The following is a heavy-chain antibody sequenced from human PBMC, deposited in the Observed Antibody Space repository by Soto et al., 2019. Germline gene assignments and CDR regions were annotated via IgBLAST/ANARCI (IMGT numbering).Heavy chain of an antibody. J-gene: IGHJ4*02. CDR2: FDPEDGET. CDR3: ATGVPHYYGSGSVDN. V-gene: IGHV1-24*01. CDR1: GYTLTELS. Sequence: ASVKVSCKVSGYTLTELSMHWVRQAPGKGLEWMGGFDPEDGETIYEQKFQGRVTMTEDTSTDTAYMELNSLRSEDKAVYYCATGVPHYYGSGSVDNWGQGTLVTVSS. D-gene: IGHD3-10*01.